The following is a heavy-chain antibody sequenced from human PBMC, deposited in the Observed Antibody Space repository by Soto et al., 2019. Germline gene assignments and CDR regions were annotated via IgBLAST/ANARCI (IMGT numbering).Heavy chain of an antibody. V-gene: IGHV4-31*03. Sequence: ASETLSLTCTVSGGSISSGGYYWSWIRQHPGKGLEWIGYIYYSGSTYYNPSLKSRVTISVDTSKNQFSLKLSSVTAADTAVYYCAREGSCSGGSCYPYHYYFDYWGQGTLVTVSS. CDR3: AREGSCSGGSCYPYHYYFDY. J-gene: IGHJ4*02. CDR2: IYYSGST. D-gene: IGHD2-15*01. CDR1: GGSISSGGYY.